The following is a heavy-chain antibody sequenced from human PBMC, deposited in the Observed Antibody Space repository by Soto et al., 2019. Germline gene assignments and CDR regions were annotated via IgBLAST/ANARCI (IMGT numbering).Heavy chain of an antibody. CDR1: GGSFSGYY. J-gene: IGHJ6*02. CDR2: INHSGST. D-gene: IGHD3-16*02. Sequence: PSETLSLTCAVYGGSFSGYYWSWIRQPPGKGLEWIGEINHSGSTNYNPSLKSRVTISVDTSKNQFSLKLSSVTAADTAVYYCARRVQYDYVWGSYRSIYYYGMDVWGQGTTVTVSS. CDR3: ARRVQYDYVWGSYRSIYYYGMDV. V-gene: IGHV4-34*01.